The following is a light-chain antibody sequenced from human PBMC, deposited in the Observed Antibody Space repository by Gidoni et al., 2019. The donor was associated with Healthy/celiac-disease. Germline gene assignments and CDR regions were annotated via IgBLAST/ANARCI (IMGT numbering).Light chain of an antibody. CDR3: QQYYSTSWT. J-gene: IGKJ1*01. Sequence: VMTQSPDSLAVSLGERATINCKSSQSVLYSSNNKNYLAWYQQKPGQPPKLLIYWASTRESGVPDRFSGSGSGTDFTLTISSLQAEDVAVYYCQQYYSTSWTFXQXTKVEIK. CDR2: WAS. V-gene: IGKV4-1*01. CDR1: QSVLYSSNNKNY.